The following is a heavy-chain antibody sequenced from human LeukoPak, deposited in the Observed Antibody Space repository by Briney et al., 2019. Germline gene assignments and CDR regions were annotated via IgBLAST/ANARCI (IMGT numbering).Heavy chain of an antibody. Sequence: PGGSLRLSCAASGFTFSSYAMSWVRQAPGKGLEWVSAISGSGGSTYYADSMKGRFTISRDNSKNTLYLQMNSLRAEDTAVYYCAKDPSLVVVPAATPWGQGTLVTVSS. V-gene: IGHV3-23*01. CDR1: GFTFSSYA. J-gene: IGHJ5*02. CDR2: ISGSGGST. CDR3: AKDPSLVVVPAATP. D-gene: IGHD2-2*01.